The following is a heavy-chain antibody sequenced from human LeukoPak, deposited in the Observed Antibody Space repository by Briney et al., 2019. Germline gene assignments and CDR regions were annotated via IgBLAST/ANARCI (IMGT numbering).Heavy chain of an antibody. CDR3: ARGAYCSSTSCAHDY. V-gene: IGHV4-34*01. CDR2: INHSGST. CDR1: GGSFSGYY. D-gene: IGHD2-2*01. Sequence: SETLSLTCAVYGGSFSGYYWSWIRQPPGKGLEWIGEINHSGSTNYNPSLKSRVTISVDTSKNQFSLKLSSVTAADTAVHYCARGAYCSSTSCAHDYWGQGTLVTVSS. J-gene: IGHJ4*02.